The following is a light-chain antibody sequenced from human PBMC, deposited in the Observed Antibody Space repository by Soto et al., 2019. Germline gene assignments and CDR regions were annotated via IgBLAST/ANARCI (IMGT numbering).Light chain of an antibody. Sequence: EIVMTQSPATLSLSPGARAALSCRASQSINSEFDWYQQKPGQPPRLLIYGASTRATCVPARFTGSESGSEFTLTISGLQSEDFAFYYCQQGHNWPLTFGQGTRLEI. CDR2: GAS. CDR1: QSINSE. J-gene: IGKJ2*01. CDR3: QQGHNWPLT. V-gene: IGKV3-15*01.